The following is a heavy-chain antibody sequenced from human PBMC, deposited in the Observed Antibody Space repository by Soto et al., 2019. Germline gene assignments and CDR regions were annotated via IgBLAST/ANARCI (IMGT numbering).Heavy chain of an antibody. CDR2: IYSGGST. V-gene: IGHV3-66*01. Sequence: PGGSLRLSCAASGFTFSSYAMSWVRQAPGKGLEWVSVIYSGGSTYYADSVKGRFTISRDNSKNTLYLQMNSLRAEDTAVYYCAKETNYYHVDAFDMWGKGKMVTVPS. D-gene: IGHD3-10*01. CDR1: GFTFSSYA. CDR3: AKETNYYHVDAFDM. J-gene: IGHJ3*02.